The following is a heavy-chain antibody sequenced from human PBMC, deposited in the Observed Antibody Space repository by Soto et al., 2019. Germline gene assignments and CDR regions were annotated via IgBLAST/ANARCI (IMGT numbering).Heavy chain of an antibody. D-gene: IGHD6-19*01. CDR1: GFSLSTSGVG. J-gene: IGHJ4*02. CDR2: IYWNDDK. V-gene: IGHV2-5*01. CDR3: AHGPRSRYSSGWYDY. Sequence: SGPTLVNPTQTLTLTCTFSGFSLSTSGVGVGWIRQPPGKALEWLALIYWNDDKRYSPSLKSRLTIAKDTSKNQVVLTMTNMDPVDTATYYCAHGPRSRYSSGWYDYWGQGTLVTVSS.